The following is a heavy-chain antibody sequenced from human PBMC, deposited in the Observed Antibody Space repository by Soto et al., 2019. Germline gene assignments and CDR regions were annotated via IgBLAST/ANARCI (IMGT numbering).Heavy chain of an antibody. D-gene: IGHD2-15*01. CDR3: TRVEGGYCSGGSCYYSPYFDY. CDR1: GFTFGDYA. CDR2: IRSKAYGGTT. Sequence: EVQLVESGGGLVQPGRSLRLSCTASGFTFGDYAMSWVRQAPGKGLEWVGFIRSKAYGGTTDYAASVKGRFTISSDDSTSIAYLQMNSLNTEDTAVYYCTRVEGGYCSGGSCYYSPYFDYWGKGTLVTVSS. V-gene: IGHV3-49*04. J-gene: IGHJ4*02.